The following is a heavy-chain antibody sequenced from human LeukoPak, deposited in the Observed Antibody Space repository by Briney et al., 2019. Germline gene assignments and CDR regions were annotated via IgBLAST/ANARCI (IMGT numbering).Heavy chain of an antibody. Sequence: ASVKVSCKASGYTFTSYAMHWVRQAPGQRLEWMGWINAGNGNTKYSQKFQGRVTITRDTSASTAYMELSSLRSEDTAVYYCARDWGQCSSTSCYFVGYYSMDVWGQGTTVTVSS. CDR2: INAGNGNT. CDR1: GYTFTSYA. J-gene: IGHJ6*02. D-gene: IGHD2-2*01. CDR3: ARDWGQCSSTSCYFVGYYSMDV. V-gene: IGHV1-3*01.